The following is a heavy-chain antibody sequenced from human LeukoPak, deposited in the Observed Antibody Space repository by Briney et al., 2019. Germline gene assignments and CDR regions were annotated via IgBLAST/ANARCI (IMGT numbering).Heavy chain of an antibody. CDR1: GGSISSGGYY. Sequence: SQTLSLTCTVSGGSISSGGYYWSWIRQHPGKGLEWIGYIYYSGSTYYNPSLKSRVTISIGTSKNQLSLKLSSVTAADTAVYYCARDRVRGVITYAGFDPWGQGTLVTVSS. CDR3: ARDRVRGVITYAGFDP. D-gene: IGHD3-10*01. V-gene: IGHV4-31*03. J-gene: IGHJ5*02. CDR2: IYYSGST.